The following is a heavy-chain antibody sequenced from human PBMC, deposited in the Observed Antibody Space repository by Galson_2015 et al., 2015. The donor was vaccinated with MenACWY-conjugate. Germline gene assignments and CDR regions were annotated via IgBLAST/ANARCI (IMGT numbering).Heavy chain of an antibody. CDR2: IYPRDSDT. CDR1: GFSFTSYW. Sequence: QSGAEVKKPGESLKISCQASGFSFTSYWIGWVRQMPGKGLEWMGIIYPRDSDTRYSPSFQGQVTMSADKSISPAYLQWSSLKASDTATYYCARGLLWFGEAPEFWGQGTLVTVSS. V-gene: IGHV5-51*01. D-gene: IGHD3-10*01. CDR3: ARGLLWFGEAPEF. J-gene: IGHJ4*02.